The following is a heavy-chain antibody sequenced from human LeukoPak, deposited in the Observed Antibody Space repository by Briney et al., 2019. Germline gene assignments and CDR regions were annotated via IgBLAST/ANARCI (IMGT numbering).Heavy chain of an antibody. CDR2: ISGSGGST. J-gene: IGHJ6*03. CDR3: ANHALAARPPYYYYYYMDV. D-gene: IGHD6-6*01. CDR1: GFTFSSYA. V-gene: IGHV3-23*01. Sequence: GGSLRLSCAASGFTFSSYAMLWVRQAPGKALVWVSDISGSGGSTYYADSVKGRFTISRDNSKNTLYLQMNSLRDEDTAVYYCANHALAARPPYYYYYYMDVWGKGTTVTVSS.